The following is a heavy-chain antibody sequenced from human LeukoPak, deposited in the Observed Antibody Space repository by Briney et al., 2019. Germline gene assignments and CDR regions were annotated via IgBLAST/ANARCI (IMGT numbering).Heavy chain of an antibody. CDR3: ARERYSGGWYYFDY. J-gene: IGHJ4*02. V-gene: IGHV3-74*01. Sequence: PGGSLRLSCAASGFTFSDYWMHWVRQGSGKGLVWVSRINSDGSTTSSADSVKGRFTISRDNAKNTLYLQMNSLRAEDTAVYYCARERYSGGWYYFDYWGQGTLVTVSS. CDR1: GFTFSDYW. D-gene: IGHD6-19*01. CDR2: INSDGSTT.